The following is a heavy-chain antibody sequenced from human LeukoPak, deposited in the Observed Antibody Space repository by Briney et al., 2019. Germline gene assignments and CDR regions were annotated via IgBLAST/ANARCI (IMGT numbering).Heavy chain of an antibody. CDR2: ISSSGSTI. CDR1: GFTFSSYG. Sequence: GGSLRLSCAASGFTFSSYGMHWVRQAPGKGLEWVSYISSSGSTIYYADSVKGRFTISRDNAKNSLYLQMNSLRAEDTAVYYCARRVDSSGYLDYWGQGTLVTVSS. J-gene: IGHJ4*02. CDR3: ARRVDSSGYLDY. V-gene: IGHV3-48*04. D-gene: IGHD3-22*01.